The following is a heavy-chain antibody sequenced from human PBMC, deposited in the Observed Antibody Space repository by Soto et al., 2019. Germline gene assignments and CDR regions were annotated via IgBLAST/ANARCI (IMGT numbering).Heavy chain of an antibody. J-gene: IGHJ5*02. CDR3: ARAVAAIVPPGWFDP. CDR2: IYHSGST. D-gene: IGHD2-2*01. V-gene: IGHV4-30-2*01. Sequence: QLQLQESGSGLVKPSQTLSLTCAVSVGSISSGGYSWSWIRQPPGKGLEWIGYIYHSGSTYYNPSLKSRVTISVDRSKNQFSLKLSSVTAADTAVYYCARAVAAIVPPGWFDPWGQGTLVTVSS. CDR1: VGSISSGGYS.